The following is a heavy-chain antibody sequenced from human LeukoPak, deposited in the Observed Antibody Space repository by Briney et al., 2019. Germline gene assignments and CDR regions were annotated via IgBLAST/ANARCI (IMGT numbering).Heavy chain of an antibody. Sequence: GGSLRLSCAASGFTFSSYSMNWVRQAPGKGLEWVSYISSSSSTIYYADSVKGRFTISRDNVKNSLYLQMNSLRAEDTGVYYCARGGVYSGSQYWGQGTLVTVSS. CDR2: ISSSSSTI. J-gene: IGHJ4*02. CDR1: GFTFSSYS. CDR3: ARGGVYSGSQY. D-gene: IGHD1-26*01. V-gene: IGHV3-48*04.